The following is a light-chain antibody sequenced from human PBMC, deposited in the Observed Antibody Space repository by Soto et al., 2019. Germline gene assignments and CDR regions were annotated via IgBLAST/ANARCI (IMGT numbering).Light chain of an antibody. Sequence: QSALTQPASVSGSPGQSITISCTGTSSDIGGYNHVSWYQQHPGRAPKLIISDVSNRPSGVSNRFSGSKSGNTASLTISGLQAEDEADYYCSSYTTSSTHVLFGGGTKLTVL. CDR2: DVS. J-gene: IGLJ2*01. CDR3: SSYTTSSTHVL. V-gene: IGLV2-14*03. CDR1: SSDIGGYNH.